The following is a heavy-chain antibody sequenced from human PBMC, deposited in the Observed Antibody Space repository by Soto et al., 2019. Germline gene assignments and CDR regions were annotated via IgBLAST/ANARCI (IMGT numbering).Heavy chain of an antibody. CDR3: ARDLVYEGGNWFDP. CDR1: GGSISSYY. J-gene: IGHJ5*02. D-gene: IGHD3-16*01. V-gene: IGHV4-4*07. CDR2: IYTSGST. Sequence: PSETLSLTCTVSGGSISSYYWSWIRQPAGKGLEWIGRIYTSGSTNYNPSLKSRVTMSVDTSKNQFSLKLSSVTAADTAVYYCARDLVYEGGNWFDPWGQGTLVTVSS.